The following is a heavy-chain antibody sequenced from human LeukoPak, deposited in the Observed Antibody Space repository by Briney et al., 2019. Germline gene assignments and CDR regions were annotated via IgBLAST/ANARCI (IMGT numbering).Heavy chain of an antibody. V-gene: IGHV3-23*01. Sequence: GGSLRLSCAASGFTFSSYAMSWVRQAPGKGLEWVSAISGSGGSTYYADSVKGRFTISRDHSKNTLYLQMNSLRAEDTAVYYCAGSITMVRGVISEYFQHWGQGTLVTVSS. CDR2: ISGSGGST. J-gene: IGHJ1*01. CDR1: GFTFSSYA. CDR3: AGSITMVRGVISEYFQH. D-gene: IGHD3-10*01.